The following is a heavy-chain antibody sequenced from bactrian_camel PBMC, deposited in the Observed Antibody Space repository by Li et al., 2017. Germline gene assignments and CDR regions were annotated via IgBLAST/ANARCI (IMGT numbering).Heavy chain of an antibody. D-gene: IGHD1*01. CDR1: RDLFHFCA. J-gene: IGHJ4*01. Sequence: QVQLVESGGGSVQAGGSLKLSCTSSRDLFHFCAMGWYRQAPGKERELVSTILSDGTTDYKDSVKGRFTISQDNDKNTLYLQMNNLKSEDTASYYCAASRPGYCPDTLRRDFWVHWGQGTQVTVS. CDR2: ILSDGTT. V-gene: IGHV3S53*01. CDR3: AASRPGYCPDTLRRDFWVH.